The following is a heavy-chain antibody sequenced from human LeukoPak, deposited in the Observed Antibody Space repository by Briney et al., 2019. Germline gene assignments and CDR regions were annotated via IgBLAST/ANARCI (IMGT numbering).Heavy chain of an antibody. CDR1: GFTFSTYG. D-gene: IGHD6-13*01. CDR2: IWYDESKK. Sequence: GGSLRLSCAASGFTFSTYGMHWVRQAPGKGLEWVAIIWYDESKKYYADSVKGRFTISRDKSKNTLYLQMNSLRAEDTAVYYCARDGLEYSSSWFGYWGQGTLVTVSS. J-gene: IGHJ4*02. CDR3: ARDGLEYSSSWFGY. V-gene: IGHV3-33*08.